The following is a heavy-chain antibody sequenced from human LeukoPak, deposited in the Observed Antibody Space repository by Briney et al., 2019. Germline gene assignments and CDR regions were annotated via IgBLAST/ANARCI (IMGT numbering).Heavy chain of an antibody. J-gene: IGHJ6*03. V-gene: IGHV4-4*07. D-gene: IGHD3-3*01. CDR2: IYTSGST. CDR3: ARGLDDSWSGNYYMDV. Sequence: PSETLSLTCTVSGGSISSYYWSWIRQPAGKGLEWIGRIYTSGSTNYNPSLKSRVTMSVDTSKNQFSLKLSSVTAADTAVYYCARGLDDSWSGNYYMDVWGKGTTVTVSS. CDR1: GGSISSYY.